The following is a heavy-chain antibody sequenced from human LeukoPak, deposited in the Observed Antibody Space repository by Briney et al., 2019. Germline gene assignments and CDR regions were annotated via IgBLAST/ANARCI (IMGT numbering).Heavy chain of an antibody. CDR2: TYYRSKWYN. V-gene: IGHV6-1*01. CDR1: GDSVSSNSAA. Sequence: SQTLSLTCAISGDSVSSNSAAWNWIRQSSSRGLEWLGRTYYRSKWYNDYAVSVKSRITINPDTSKNQFSLQLNSVTPEDTAVYYCARSMVRGRGAWFDPWGQGTLVTVSS. J-gene: IGHJ5*02. CDR3: ARSMVRGRGAWFDP. D-gene: IGHD3-10*01.